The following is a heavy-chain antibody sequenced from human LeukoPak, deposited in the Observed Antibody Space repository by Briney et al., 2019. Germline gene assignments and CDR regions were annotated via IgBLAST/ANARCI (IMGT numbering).Heavy chain of an antibody. J-gene: IGHJ4*02. V-gene: IGHV4-30-4*01. CDR3: AREGVTLVRGVIVY. D-gene: IGHD3-10*01. CDR2: ISHSGST. CDR1: DDSIRSGDYY. Sequence: NPSETLSLTCSVSDDSIRSGDYYWSWIRQPPGKGLEWIGYISHSGSTFYNPSLKSRVTISVVRSRSYFSLSLSSVTAADTAVYYCAREGVTLVRGVIVYWGQGILVTVSS.